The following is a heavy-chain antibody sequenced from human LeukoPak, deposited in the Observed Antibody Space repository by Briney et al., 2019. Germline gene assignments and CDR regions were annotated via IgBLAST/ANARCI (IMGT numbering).Heavy chain of an antibody. CDR1: GGTFSSYA. D-gene: IGHD3-3*01. V-gene: IGHV1-69*01. J-gene: IGHJ3*02. CDR2: IIPIFGTA. Sequence: SVKVSCKASGGTFSSYAISWVRQAPGQGLEWMGGIIPIFGTANYAQKFQGRVTITADESTSTAYMELSRLRSDDTAVYYCARDTPYDFWGGYYTGAGAFDIWGQGTMVTVSS. CDR3: ARDTPYDFWGGYYTGAGAFDI.